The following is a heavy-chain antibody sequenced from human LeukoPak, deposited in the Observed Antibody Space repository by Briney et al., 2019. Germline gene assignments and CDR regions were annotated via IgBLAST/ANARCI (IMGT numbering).Heavy chain of an antibody. CDR3: ARDMFVMGLAHAFDI. V-gene: IGHV3-33*01. J-gene: IGHJ3*02. CDR2: IWYDGSNK. D-gene: IGHD3-10*02. Sequence: GRSLRLSCAASGFTFSSYGMHWVRQAPGKGLEWVAVIWYDGSNKYYADSVKGRFTISRDNSKNTLYLQMNSLRAEDTAVYYCARDMFVMGLAHAFDIWGQGTMVTVSS. CDR1: GFTFSSYG.